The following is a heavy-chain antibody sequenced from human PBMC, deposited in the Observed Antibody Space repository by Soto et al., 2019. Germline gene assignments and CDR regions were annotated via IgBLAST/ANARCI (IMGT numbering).Heavy chain of an antibody. J-gene: IGHJ4*02. D-gene: IGHD3-22*01. CDR3: ASYDSRGYYSGDYFDY. CDR2: IYYSGST. V-gene: IGHV4-61*01. Sequence: SETLSLTCTVSGGSVSSGSYYWSGIRQPPGKGLEWIGLIYYSGSTKYYPALKSRVTISVDTSKTQFSLKLSSVTAADTAVYYCASYDSRGYYSGDYFDYWGQGTLVTVSS. CDR1: GGSVSSGSYY.